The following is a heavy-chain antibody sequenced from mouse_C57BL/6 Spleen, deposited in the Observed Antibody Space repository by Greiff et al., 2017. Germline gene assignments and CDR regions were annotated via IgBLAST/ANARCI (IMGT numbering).Heavy chain of an antibody. D-gene: IGHD2-4*01. CDR2: IDPSDSYT. V-gene: IGHV1-69*01. J-gene: IGHJ3*01. CDR3: ARGGYYYDGFAY. Sequence: VQLQQPGAELVMPGASVKLSCKASGYTFTSYWMHWVKQRPGQGLEWIGEIDPSDSYTNYNQKFKGKSTLTVDKSSSTAYMQLSSLTSEDSAVYYCARGGYYYDGFAYWGQGTLVTVSA. CDR1: GYTFTSYW.